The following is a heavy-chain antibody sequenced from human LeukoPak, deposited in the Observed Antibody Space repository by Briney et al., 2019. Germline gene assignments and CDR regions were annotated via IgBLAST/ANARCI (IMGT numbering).Heavy chain of an antibody. CDR1: GFTFSSYG. V-gene: IGHV3-30*03. J-gene: IGHJ5*02. D-gene: IGHD1-1*01. Sequence: GRSLRLSCAASGFTFSSYGMHWVRQAPGKGLEWVAVISYDGSNKYYADSVKGRFTISRDNSKNTLYLQMNSLRAEDTAVYYCARDYKIGWFDPWGQGTLVTVSS. CDR3: ARDYKIGWFDP. CDR2: ISYDGSNK.